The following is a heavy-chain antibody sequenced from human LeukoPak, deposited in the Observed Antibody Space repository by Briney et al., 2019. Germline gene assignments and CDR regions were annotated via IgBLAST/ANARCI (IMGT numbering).Heavy chain of an antibody. J-gene: IGHJ5*02. CDR1: GFTFSSAR. V-gene: IGHV4-4*02. Sequence: GSLRLSCEASGFTFSSARMSWVRQAPGKGLEWIGEIYHSGSTNYNPSLKSRVTISLDKSKNQFSLKLSSVTAADTAVYYCATTAAAGTRLAWFDPWGQGTLVTVSS. CDR3: ATTAAAGTRLAWFDP. D-gene: IGHD6-13*01. CDR2: IYHSGST.